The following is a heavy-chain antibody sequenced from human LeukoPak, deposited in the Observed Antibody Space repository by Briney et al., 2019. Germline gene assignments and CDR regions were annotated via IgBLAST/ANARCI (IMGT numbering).Heavy chain of an antibody. CDR2: INHKGST. J-gene: IGHJ4*02. D-gene: IGHD6-19*01. CDR1: GGSFSGYY. Sequence: PSETLSLTCAVYGGSFSGYYWSWLRQPPGKGREWVGEINHKGSTIYNPSLKHRVTISVDSSKHQFSLKLSSVTAADTALYYCARRLQIRKQSLGYWGQGTLVTVSS. CDR3: ARRLQIRKQSLGY. V-gene: IGHV4-34*01.